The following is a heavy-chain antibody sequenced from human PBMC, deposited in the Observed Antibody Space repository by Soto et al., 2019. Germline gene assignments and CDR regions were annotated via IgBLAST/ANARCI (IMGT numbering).Heavy chain of an antibody. CDR3: AGFVVPASRNSDFDY. Sequence: SATLSLTCTVSGISVSTSDYYWVWFRQPPGKGLDWIGNIYYSGITFYNPSLRSRVTLSVDTSKNQFSLRLNSVTAADTAVYFCAGFVVPASRNSDFDYWGQGTLVTVSS. D-gene: IGHD2-15*01. J-gene: IGHJ4*02. CDR2: IYYSGIT. CDR1: GISVSTSDYY. V-gene: IGHV4-39*01.